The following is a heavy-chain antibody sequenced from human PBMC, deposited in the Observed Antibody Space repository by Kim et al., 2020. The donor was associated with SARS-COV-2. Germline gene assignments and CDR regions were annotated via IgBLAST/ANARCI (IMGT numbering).Heavy chain of an antibody. D-gene: IGHD1-26*01. V-gene: IGHV1-69*01. Sequence: AQKFQGRVTITADESTSTAYMELSSLRSEDTAVYYCARDRAGELRNWFDPWGQGTLVTVSS. J-gene: IGHJ5*02. CDR3: ARDRAGELRNWFDP.